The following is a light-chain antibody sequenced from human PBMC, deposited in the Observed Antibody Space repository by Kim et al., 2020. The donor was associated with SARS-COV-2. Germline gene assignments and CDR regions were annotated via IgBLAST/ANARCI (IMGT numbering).Light chain of an antibody. CDR3: CSYAGSYVWV. V-gene: IGLV2-11*01. CDR2: DVS. Sequence: QSALTQPRSVSGSPGQSVTISCTGTSSDVGDYDYVSWYQQYPGKAPKLMIYDVSKRPSGVPDRFSGSKSGNTASLTISGLQAEDEADYYCCSYAGSYVWVFGGGTKL. CDR1: SSDVGDYDY. J-gene: IGLJ3*02.